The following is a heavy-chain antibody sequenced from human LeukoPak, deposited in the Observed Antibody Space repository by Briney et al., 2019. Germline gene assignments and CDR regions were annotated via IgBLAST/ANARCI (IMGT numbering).Heavy chain of an antibody. CDR1: GFTFSSYG. CDR2: IWYDGSNN. Sequence: PGRSLRLSCAASGFTFSSYGMHWVRQAPGKGLEWVAVIWYDGSNNYYTDSVKGRFTIARDNSKNPLYLQTNSLRAEDTAVYYWAKDLGKGDLWFDPWGQGTLVTVSS. D-gene: IGHD3-16*01. CDR3: AKDLGKGDLWFDP. J-gene: IGHJ5*02. V-gene: IGHV3-33*06.